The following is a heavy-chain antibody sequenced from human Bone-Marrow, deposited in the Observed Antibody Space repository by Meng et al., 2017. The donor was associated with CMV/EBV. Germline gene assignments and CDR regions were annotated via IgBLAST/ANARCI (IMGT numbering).Heavy chain of an antibody. J-gene: IGHJ4*02. V-gene: IGHV4-39*07. CDR2: IYYSGTT. Sequence: SETLSLTCTVSGDSISTGSHYWGWIRQPPGKGLEWIATIYYSGTTYSNPSLKSRATISMDTSKNQFFLKVRSVTTADTAVYYCATEPPGRGPAAGSTPFNYWGQGSLVTVSS. CDR3: ATEPPGRGPAAGSTPFNY. D-gene: IGHD2-2*01. CDR1: GDSISTGSHY.